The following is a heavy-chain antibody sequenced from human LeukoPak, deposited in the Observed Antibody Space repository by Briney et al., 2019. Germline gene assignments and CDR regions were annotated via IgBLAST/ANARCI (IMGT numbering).Heavy chain of an antibody. D-gene: IGHD2-8*01. Sequence: PGGSLRLSCAASGFTFSSYAMGWVRQAPGKGLEWVSGISGSGGRTYYADSVKGRFTISRDNFKNTLYLQMNSLRAEDTAVYYCAKDYCTSGVCLVFDHWGQGTLVTVSS. V-gene: IGHV3-23*01. CDR1: GFTFSSYA. J-gene: IGHJ4*02. CDR2: ISGSGGRT. CDR3: AKDYCTSGVCLVFDH.